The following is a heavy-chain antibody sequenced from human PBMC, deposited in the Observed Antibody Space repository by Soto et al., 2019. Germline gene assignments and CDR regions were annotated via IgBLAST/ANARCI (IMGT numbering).Heavy chain of an antibody. Sequence: EVQLLESGGGLVQPGGSLRLSCAASGFTFSSYAMSWVRQAPGKGLEWVSALSGSGGSTYYAESVNGPFTISRDNSKNSVYLQMNRLRAEDTAVYYCAKEGKRYYDHGMDVWGQGTTVTVTS. CDR1: GFTFSSYA. CDR3: AKEGKRYYDHGMDV. V-gene: IGHV3-23*01. CDR2: LSGSGGST. J-gene: IGHJ6*02.